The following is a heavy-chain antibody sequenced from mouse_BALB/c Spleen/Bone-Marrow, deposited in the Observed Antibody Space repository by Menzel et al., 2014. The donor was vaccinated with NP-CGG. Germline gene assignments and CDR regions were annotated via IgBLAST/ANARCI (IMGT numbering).Heavy chain of an antibody. J-gene: IGHJ1*01. D-gene: IGHD2-14*01. CDR3: NKYDWYFDV. Sequence: VKQRPGQGLEWIGWIYPGDGSTKYNEKFKGKATMTADTSSNTAYLQLSSLTSEDTAVYYCNKYDWYFDVWGAGTTVTVSS. V-gene: IGHV1S56*01. CDR2: IYPGDGST.